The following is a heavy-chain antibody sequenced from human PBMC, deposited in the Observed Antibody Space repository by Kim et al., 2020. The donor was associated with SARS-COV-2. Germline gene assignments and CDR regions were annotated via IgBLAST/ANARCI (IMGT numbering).Heavy chain of an antibody. D-gene: IGHD4-17*01. CDR1: KFTFRNFA. CDR3: AKDRFFTVFDD. V-gene: IGHV3-23*01. CDR2: ISASGGRT. Sequence: GGSLRLSCAASKFTFRNFAMSWVRQSPGKGLEWVSTISASGGRTDYADSVKGRFTISRDNSKNTLDLQMNILRAEDTAVYYCAKDRFFTVFDDWGQGTLVAVSS. J-gene: IGHJ4*02.